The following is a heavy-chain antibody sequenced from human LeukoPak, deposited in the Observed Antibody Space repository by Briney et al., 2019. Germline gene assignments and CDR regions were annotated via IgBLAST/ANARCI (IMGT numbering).Heavy chain of an antibody. D-gene: IGHD3-10*01. Sequence: GASVKVSCKASGYTFTNYGISWVRQAPGQGLEWMGGIIPIFGTANYAQKFQGRVTITADESTSTAYMELSSLRSEDTAVYYCARDSGYYGSGSHQYYYYMDVWGKGTTVTISS. CDR2: IIPIFGTA. CDR1: GYTFTNYG. V-gene: IGHV1-69*13. CDR3: ARDSGYYGSGSHQYYYYMDV. J-gene: IGHJ6*03.